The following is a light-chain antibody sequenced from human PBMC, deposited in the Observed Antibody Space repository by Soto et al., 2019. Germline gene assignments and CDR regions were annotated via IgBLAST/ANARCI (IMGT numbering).Light chain of an antibody. CDR1: SSDVGSRNL. V-gene: IGLV2-23*01. CDR2: EGS. Sequence: QSALTQPASVSGSPGQSITISCTGTSSDVGSRNLVSWYQHYAGKVPKLVIYEGSKRPSGISNRFSGSQSGNTASLTISGLQAGDEADYYCCSYTGVYPLVIFGGGPKLTVL. J-gene: IGLJ2*01. CDR3: CSYTGVYPLVI.